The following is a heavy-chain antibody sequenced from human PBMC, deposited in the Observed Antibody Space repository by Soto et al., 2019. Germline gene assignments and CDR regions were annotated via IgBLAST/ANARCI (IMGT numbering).Heavy chain of an antibody. CDR1: GGSISSYY. CDR3: ARGTAMFSLYFDY. V-gene: IGHV4-59*01. D-gene: IGHD5-18*01. J-gene: IGHJ4*02. CDR2: IYYSGST. Sequence: PSETLSLTCTVSGGSISSYYCSWIRQPPGKGLEWIGYIYYSGSTNYNPSLKSRVTISVDTSKNQFSLKLSSVTAADTAVYYCARGTAMFSLYFDYWGQGTLVTVSS.